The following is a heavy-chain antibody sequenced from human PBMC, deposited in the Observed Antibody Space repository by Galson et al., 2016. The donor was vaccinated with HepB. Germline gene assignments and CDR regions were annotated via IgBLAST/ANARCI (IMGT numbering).Heavy chain of an antibody. V-gene: IGHV3-23*01. CDR3: TKEAGSIIELWYNDY. CDR1: GFSFFNYA. D-gene: IGHD3-10*01. Sequence: SLRLSCAASGFSFFNYAMSWVRQAPGKGLEWVSTVEKNSASTYYADSVQGRLTISRDNSKNTLYLHMDGLRAEDTAAYYCTKEAGSIIELWYNDYWGQGTLVTVSS. J-gene: IGHJ4*02. CDR2: VEKNSAST.